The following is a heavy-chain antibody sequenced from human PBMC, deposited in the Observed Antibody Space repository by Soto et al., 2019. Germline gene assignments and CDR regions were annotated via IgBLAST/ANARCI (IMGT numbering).Heavy chain of an antibody. CDR3: ARELGYCSGGSCTAWFDP. CDR2: ISTSSSTI. Sequence: HPGGSLRLSCAASGFTFSSYSMNWVRQAPGKGLECVSYISTSSSTIYYADSVKGRFTISRDNAKNTLYLQMNSLRAEDTAVYYCARELGYCSGGSCTAWFDPWGQGTLVTVSS. D-gene: IGHD2-15*01. J-gene: IGHJ5*02. CDR1: GFTFSSYS. V-gene: IGHV3-48*01.